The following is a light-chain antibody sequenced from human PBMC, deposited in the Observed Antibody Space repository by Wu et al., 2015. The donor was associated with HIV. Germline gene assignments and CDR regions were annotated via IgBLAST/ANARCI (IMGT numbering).Light chain of an antibody. CDR1: RTLTPT. Sequence: DRVTDHLTGQVRTLTPTLNWYQQKPGKAPSLLIYAASTLHGVVPLRFSGSGSGTDFTLTISSLQPEDFAVYYCQQSSSFPYTFGQGTKLEIK. CDR2: AAS. CDR3: QQSSSFPYT. J-gene: IGKJ2*01. V-gene: IGKV1-39*01.